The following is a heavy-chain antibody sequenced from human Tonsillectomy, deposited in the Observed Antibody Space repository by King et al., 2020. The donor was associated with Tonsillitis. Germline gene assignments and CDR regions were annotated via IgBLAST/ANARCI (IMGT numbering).Heavy chain of an antibody. V-gene: IGHV3-23*03. CDR3: AKGGSGADEKKLYYFDY. Sequence: VQLVESGGGLVQPGGSLRLSCAASGFTFNTYAMSWVRQAPGKGLEWVSVIYSDGSYTYYAHSVKGRFTISRDKSKNTLFLHMNSLRAEDSAVYYCAKGGSGADEKKLYYFDYWGQGTLVTVSS. CDR1: GFTFNTYA. J-gene: IGHJ4*02. D-gene: IGHD6-25*01. CDR2: IYSDGSYT.